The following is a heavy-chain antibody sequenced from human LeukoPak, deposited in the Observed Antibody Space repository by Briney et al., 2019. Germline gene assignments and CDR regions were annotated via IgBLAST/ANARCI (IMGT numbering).Heavy chain of an antibody. CDR2: ISYDGSNK. CDR1: GFTFSSYA. J-gene: IGHJ6*02. D-gene: IGHD3-3*01. Sequence: GGSLRLSCAASGFTFSSYAMHWVRQAPGKGLEWVAVISYDGSNKYYADSVKGRFTISRDNSKNTLYLQMNSLRAEDTAVYYCARVRVALNYDFWSGYWDVWGQGTTVIASS. CDR3: ARVRVALNYDFWSGYWDV. V-gene: IGHV3-30-3*01.